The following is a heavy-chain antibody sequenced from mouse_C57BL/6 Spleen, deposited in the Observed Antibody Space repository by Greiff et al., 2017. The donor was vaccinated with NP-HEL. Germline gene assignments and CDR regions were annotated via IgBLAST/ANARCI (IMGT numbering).Heavy chain of an antibody. CDR3: AREGPIIDY. V-gene: IGHV1-82*01. J-gene: IGHJ2*01. CDR1: GYAFSSSW. Sequence: VQLQQSGPELVKPGASVKISCKASGYAFSSSWMNWVKQRPGKGLEWIGRIYPGDGDTNYNGKFKGKATLTADKSSSTAYMQLSLTSEDSAVYFCAREGPIIDYWGQGTTLTVSS. D-gene: IGHD1-2*01. CDR2: IYPGDGDT.